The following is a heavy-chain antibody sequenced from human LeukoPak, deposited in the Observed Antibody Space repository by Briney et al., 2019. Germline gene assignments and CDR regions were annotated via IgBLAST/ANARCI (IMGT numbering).Heavy chain of an antibody. Sequence: NPGGSLRLSCAASGFTFSSYSMNWVRQAPGKGLEWVSSISSSSSYIYYADSVKGRFTISRDNAKNSLYLQMNSLRAEDTAVYYCARVRYSSSWFYDYWGQGTLVTVSS. D-gene: IGHD6-13*01. CDR1: GFTFSSYS. CDR3: ARVRYSSSWFYDY. V-gene: IGHV3-21*01. J-gene: IGHJ4*02. CDR2: ISSSSSYI.